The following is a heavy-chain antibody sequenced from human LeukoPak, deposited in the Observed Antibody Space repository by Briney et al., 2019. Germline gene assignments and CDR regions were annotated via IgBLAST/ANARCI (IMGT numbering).Heavy chain of an antibody. CDR2: INHSGST. D-gene: IGHD3-9*01. J-gene: IGHJ6*04. CDR1: GGSFSGYY. Sequence: SETLSLTCAVYGGSFSGYYWSWIRQPPGKGLEWIGEINHSGSTNYNPSLKSRVTISVDTSKNQFSLKLSSVTAADTAVYYCARMVGGNYDILTGYYRRASGHGIDVWGKGTTVTVSS. V-gene: IGHV4-34*01. CDR3: ARMVGGNYDILTGYYRRASGHGIDV.